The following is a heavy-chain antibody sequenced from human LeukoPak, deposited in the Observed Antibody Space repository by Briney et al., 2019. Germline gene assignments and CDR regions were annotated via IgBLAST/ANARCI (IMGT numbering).Heavy chain of an antibody. Sequence: SETLSLTCAAYGGSFSGYYWSWIRQPPGKGLEWIGEINHSGSTNYNPSLKSRVTISVDASKNQFSLKLSSVTAADTAVYYCARRAVLSRYQLLYGKHDAFDIWGQGTMVTVSS. CDR3: ARRAVLSRYQLLYGKHDAFDI. CDR1: GGSFSGYY. J-gene: IGHJ3*02. D-gene: IGHD2-2*02. V-gene: IGHV4-34*01. CDR2: INHSGST.